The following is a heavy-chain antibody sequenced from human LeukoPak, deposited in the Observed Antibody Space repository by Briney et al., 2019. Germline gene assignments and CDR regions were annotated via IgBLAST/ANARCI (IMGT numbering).Heavy chain of an antibody. Sequence: SETLSLTCTVSGGSINNGGYYWSWIRQHPGKGLEWIGYIYYSGSSYYNPSLRSRVTISLDTSKNHFSQKLSSVTAADTAVYYCARNRDGYNSFDYWGQGTLVTVSS. J-gene: IGHJ4*02. CDR3: ARNRDGYNSFDY. CDR2: IYYSGSS. D-gene: IGHD5-24*01. V-gene: IGHV4-31*03. CDR1: GGSINNGGYY.